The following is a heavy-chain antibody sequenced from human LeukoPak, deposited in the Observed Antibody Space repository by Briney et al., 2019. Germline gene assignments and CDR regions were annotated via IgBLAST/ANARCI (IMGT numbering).Heavy chain of an antibody. D-gene: IGHD6-19*01. CDR2: FDPEDGET. CDR3: ATGGGRVAVAGYFDY. J-gene: IGHJ4*02. V-gene: IGHV1-24*01. CDR1: GYTLTELS. Sequence: ASVKVSCKVSGYTLTELSMHWVRQAPGKGLEGMGGFDPEDGETIYAQKFQGRVTMTEDTSTDTAYMELSSLRSEDTAVYYCATGGGRVAVAGYFDYWGQGTLVTVSS.